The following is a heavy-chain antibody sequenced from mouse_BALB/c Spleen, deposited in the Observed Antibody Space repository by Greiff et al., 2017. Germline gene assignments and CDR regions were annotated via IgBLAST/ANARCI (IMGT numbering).Heavy chain of an antibody. CDR3: NAAYGNYVAY. V-gene: IGHV14-4*02. J-gene: IGHJ3*01. D-gene: IGHD2-10*02. CDR2: IDPENGDT. CDR1: GFNIKDYY. Sequence: EVQLHQSGAELVRSGASVKLSCTASGFNIKDYYMHWVKQRPEQGLEWIGWIDPENGDTEYAPKFQGKATMTADTSSNTAYLQLSSLTSEDTAVYYCNAAYGNYVAYWGQGTLVTVSA.